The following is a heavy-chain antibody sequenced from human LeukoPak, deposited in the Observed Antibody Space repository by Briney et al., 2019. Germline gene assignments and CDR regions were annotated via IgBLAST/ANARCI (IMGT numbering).Heavy chain of an antibody. CDR3: AKGVDIVATIPSYFDY. V-gene: IGHV3-9*01. D-gene: IGHD5-12*01. J-gene: IGHJ4*02. CDR1: GFTFDDYA. Sequence: GGSLRLSCAASGFTFDDYAMHWVRQAPVKGLEWVSGISWNSGSIGYADAVKGRFTISRDNAKNSLYLQMNSLRAEDTALYYCAKGVDIVATIPSYFDYWGQGTLVTVSS. CDR2: ISWNSGSI.